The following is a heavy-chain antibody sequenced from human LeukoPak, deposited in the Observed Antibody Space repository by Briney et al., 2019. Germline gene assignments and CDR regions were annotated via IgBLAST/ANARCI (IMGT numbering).Heavy chain of an antibody. V-gene: IGHV4-59*01. CDR3: ASLYGSGSYYYYGMDV. CDR1: NGSISRYY. Sequence: EPGPGLVKPSETLSLTCTVSNGSISRYYWSWVRQPPGKGLEWIAYISYSGATDYNPSLKSRVTISMDTSKNQFSLKLSSVTAADTAVYYCASLYGSGSYYYYGMDVWGQGTTVTVSS. CDR2: ISYSGAT. D-gene: IGHD3-10*01. J-gene: IGHJ6*02.